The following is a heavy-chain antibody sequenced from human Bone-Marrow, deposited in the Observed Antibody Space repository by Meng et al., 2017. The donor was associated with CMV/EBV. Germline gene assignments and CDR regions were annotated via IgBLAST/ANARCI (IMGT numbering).Heavy chain of an antibody. D-gene: IGHD6-6*01. CDR1: GGSISSSGYF. V-gene: IGHV4-39*07. CDR3: ARGSTAARLGWFDP. CDR2: INHSGST. Sequence: SETLSLTCTVSGGSISSSGYFWGWIRQPPGKGLEWIGEINHSGSTNYNPSLKSRVTISVDTSKNQFSLKLSSVTAADTAVYYCARGSTAARLGWFDPWGQGTLVTVSS. J-gene: IGHJ5*02.